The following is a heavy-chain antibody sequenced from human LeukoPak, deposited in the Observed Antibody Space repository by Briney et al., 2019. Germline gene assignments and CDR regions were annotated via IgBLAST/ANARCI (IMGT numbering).Heavy chain of an antibody. Sequence: SETLSLTCAVYGGSFSGYYWSWIRQPPGKGLEWIGEINHSGSTNYNPSLKSRVTISVDTSKNQFSLKLSSVTAADTAVYYCAKGRGAMPSYYYYGMDVWGQGTTVTVSS. CDR3: AKGRGAMPSYYYYGMDV. CDR1: GGSFSGYY. J-gene: IGHJ6*02. V-gene: IGHV4-34*01. D-gene: IGHD2-2*01. CDR2: INHSGST.